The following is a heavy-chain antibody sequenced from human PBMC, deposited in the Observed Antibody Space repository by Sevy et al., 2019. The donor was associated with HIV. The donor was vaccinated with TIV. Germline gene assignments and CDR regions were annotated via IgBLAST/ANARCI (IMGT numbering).Heavy chain of an antibody. CDR2: IYTSGST. V-gene: IGHV4-4*07. CDR1: GGSISSYY. Sequence: SETLSLTCTVSGGSISSYYWSWIRQPAGKGLEWIGRIYTSGSTNYNPSLKSRVTMSVDTSKNQFALKLTSATAADTAVYYCARVGGLATAGFPFWFDPWGQGTLVTVSS. J-gene: IGHJ5*02. CDR3: ARVGGLATAGFPFWFDP. D-gene: IGHD6-13*01.